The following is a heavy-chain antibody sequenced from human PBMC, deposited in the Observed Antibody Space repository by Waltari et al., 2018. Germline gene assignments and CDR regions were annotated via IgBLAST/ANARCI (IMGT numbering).Heavy chain of an antibody. Sequence: QVQLVESGGGVVQPGRSLRLSCAASGFTFRSHAMPWVRQAPGKGLEWVAVISYDGSNKYYADSVKGRFTISRDNSKNTLYLQMNSLRAEDTAVYYCARVGIVGATKGGHFDYWGQGTLVTVSS. V-gene: IGHV3-30-3*01. D-gene: IGHD1-26*01. CDR1: GFTFRSHA. CDR3: ARVGIVGATKGGHFDY. J-gene: IGHJ4*02. CDR2: ISYDGSNK.